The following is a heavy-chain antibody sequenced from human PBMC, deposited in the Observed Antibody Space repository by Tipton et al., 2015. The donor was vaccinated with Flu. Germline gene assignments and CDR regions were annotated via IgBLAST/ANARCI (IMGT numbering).Heavy chain of an antibody. V-gene: IGHV1-46*01. CDR2: IYPAGGGT. J-gene: IGHJ3*01. D-gene: IGHD1-1*01. CDR3: ARDKGGGTYTFDV. CDR1: GYTFTNYN. Sequence: QSGPEVKKPGASVRISCTASGYTFTNYNMHWVRQAPGQGPEWMGIIYPAGGGTTYAQTFQGRVTLTRDKSTSTVYMELSSLRSEDTAFYYCARDKGGGTYTFDVWGQGTMVTVSS.